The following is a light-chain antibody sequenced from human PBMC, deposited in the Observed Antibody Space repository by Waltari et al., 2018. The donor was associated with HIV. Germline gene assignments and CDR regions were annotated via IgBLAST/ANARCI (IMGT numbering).Light chain of an antibody. V-gene: IGLV2-23*02. J-gene: IGLJ3*02. CDR1: RSAAGGYNL. CDR3: CSYAGGSTSV. Sequence: QSALTQPASVSGSPGQSLTISCTGTRSAAGGYNLVFWYHQYSGKAPKVMIYEVNKRPSGVSNRFSGSKSGNTASLTISGLQAEDEAVYYCCSYAGGSTSVFGGGTKVTVL. CDR2: EVN.